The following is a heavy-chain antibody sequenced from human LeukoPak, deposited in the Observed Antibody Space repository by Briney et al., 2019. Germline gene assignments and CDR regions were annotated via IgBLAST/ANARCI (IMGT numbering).Heavy chain of an antibody. V-gene: IGHV1-2*02. J-gene: IGHJ5*02. D-gene: IGHD3-3*01. Sequence: ASVKVSCKASGYTFTGYYMHWVRQAPGQGLEWMGWINPNSGGTNYAQKFQGRVTMTTDTSTSTAYMELRSLRSDDTAVYYCARGNSYYDFWSGYYWGGTATRNWFDPWGQGTLVTVSS. CDR1: GYTFTGYY. CDR2: INPNSGGT. CDR3: ARGNSYYDFWSGYYWGGTATRNWFDP.